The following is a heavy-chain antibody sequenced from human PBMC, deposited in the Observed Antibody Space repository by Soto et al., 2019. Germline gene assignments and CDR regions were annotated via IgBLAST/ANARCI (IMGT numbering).Heavy chain of an antibody. CDR2: ISGSGGST. J-gene: IGHJ4*02. CDR3: AKDLRGYSGYGSVPCY. V-gene: IGHV3-23*01. D-gene: IGHD5-12*01. CDR1: GFTFSSYA. Sequence: GGSLRLSCAASGFTFSSYAMSWVRQAPGKGLEWVSAISGSGGSTYYADSVKGRFTISRDNSKNTLYLQMNSLRAEDTAVYYCAKDLRGYSGYGSVPCYWGQGTLVTVSS.